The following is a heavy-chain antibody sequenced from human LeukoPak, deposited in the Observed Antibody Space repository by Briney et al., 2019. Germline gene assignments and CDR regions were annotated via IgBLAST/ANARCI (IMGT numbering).Heavy chain of an antibody. CDR2: IYNSGTT. J-gene: IGHJ4*02. Sequence: SETLSLNCTVSGGSISSYYRSWVRQPPGKGLEWIGYIYNSGTTNYNPSLKSRVTISVDTSKNQFSLKLSSVTAADTAVYYCAGNSAGWYSVNWGQGTLVTVSS. V-gene: IGHV4-59*01. CDR1: GGSISSYY. CDR3: AGNSAGWYSVN. D-gene: IGHD6-19*01.